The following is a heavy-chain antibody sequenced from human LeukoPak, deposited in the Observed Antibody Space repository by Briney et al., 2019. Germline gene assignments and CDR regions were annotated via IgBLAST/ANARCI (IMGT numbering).Heavy chain of an antibody. Sequence: ASVKVSCKVSGYTLTELSMHWVRQAPGKGLEWMGDFDPEDGETIYAQKFQARVTMTEDTSTDTAYMELSSLRSEDTAVYYCATTVVVPAAMRGFDYWGQGTLVTVSS. CDR1: GYTLTELS. D-gene: IGHD2-2*01. V-gene: IGHV1-24*01. CDR2: FDPEDGET. J-gene: IGHJ4*02. CDR3: ATTVVVPAAMRGFDY.